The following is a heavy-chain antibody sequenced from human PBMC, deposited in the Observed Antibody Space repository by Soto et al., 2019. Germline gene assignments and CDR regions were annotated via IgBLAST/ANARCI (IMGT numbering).Heavy chain of an antibody. CDR3: ARGTDSIAAAGAFDY. V-gene: IGHV1-69*13. D-gene: IGHD6-13*01. CDR2: IIPIFGTA. J-gene: IGHJ4*02. Sequence: SVKVSCKASGGTFSSYAISWVRQAPGQGLEWMGGIIPIFGTANYAQKFQGRVTITADESTSTAYMELSSLRSEDTAVYYCARGTDSIAAAGAFDYWGQGTLVTVSS. CDR1: GGTFSSYA.